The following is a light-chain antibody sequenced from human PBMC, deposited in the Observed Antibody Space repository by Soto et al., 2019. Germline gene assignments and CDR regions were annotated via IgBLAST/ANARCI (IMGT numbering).Light chain of an antibody. CDR1: QSISSW. CDR2: DAS. J-gene: IGKJ1*01. V-gene: IGKV1-5*01. CDR3: QQSGT. Sequence: DIQMTQSPSTLSASVGDRVTITCRASQSISSWLAWYQQKPGKAPKLLIYDASSLESGVPSRFSGSGSGTEFTFTISSLQPDDFATYFCQQSGTFGQRTKV.